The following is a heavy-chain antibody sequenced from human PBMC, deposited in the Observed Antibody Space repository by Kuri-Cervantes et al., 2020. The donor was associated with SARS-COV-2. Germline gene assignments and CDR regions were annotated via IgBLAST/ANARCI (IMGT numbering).Heavy chain of an antibody. D-gene: IGHD6-19*01. CDR2: IYHSGST. V-gene: IGHV4-38-2*01. Sequence: ESLKISCAVSGYSISSGYYWGWIRQPPGKGLEWIGSIYHSGSTYYNPSLKSRVTISVDTSKNQFSLKLSSVTAADTAVYYCARGDSSRGHYYYYYGMDVWGQGTTVTVSS. J-gene: IGHJ6*02. CDR3: ARGDSSRGHYYYYYGMDV. CDR1: GYSISSGYY.